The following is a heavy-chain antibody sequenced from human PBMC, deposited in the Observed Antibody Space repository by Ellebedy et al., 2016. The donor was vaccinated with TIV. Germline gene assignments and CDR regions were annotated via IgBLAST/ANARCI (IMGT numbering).Heavy chain of an antibody. Sequence: ESLKISCKASGYSFTSYWVGWVRQMPGKGLEWMGIVYPADSKTRYSPSFQGLVTISADKSINTAYLQWSSLKASDTAMYYCARHDSRIAAAGNAFDIWGQGTMVTVSS. J-gene: IGHJ3*02. D-gene: IGHD6-13*01. CDR3: ARHDSRIAAAGNAFDI. CDR1: GYSFTSYW. CDR2: VYPADSKT. V-gene: IGHV5-51*01.